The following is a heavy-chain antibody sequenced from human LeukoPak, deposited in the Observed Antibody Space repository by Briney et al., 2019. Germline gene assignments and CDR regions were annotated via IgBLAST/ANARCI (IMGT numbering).Heavy chain of an antibody. CDR2: IYYSGST. D-gene: IGHD3-22*01. J-gene: IGHJ4*02. V-gene: IGHV4-39*07. Sequence: SETLSLTCTVSGGSISSSSYYWGWIRQPPGKGLEWIGSIYYSGSTYYNPSLKSRVTISVDTSKNQFSLKLSSVTAADTAVYYCAREDYDSSGYYPYYFDYWGQGTLVTVSS. CDR1: GGSISSSSYY. CDR3: AREDYDSSGYYPYYFDY.